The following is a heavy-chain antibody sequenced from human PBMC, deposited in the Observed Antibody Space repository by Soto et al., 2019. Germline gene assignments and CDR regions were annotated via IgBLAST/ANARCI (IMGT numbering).Heavy chain of an antibody. CDR2: ISYDGSNK. D-gene: IGHD5-18*01. CDR3: AKDFSYGSNPHFDY. V-gene: IGHV3-30*18. J-gene: IGHJ4*02. CDR1: GFTFSSYG. Sequence: HPWGSLRLSCAASGFTFSSYGMHWVRQAPCKWLEWVAVISYDGSNKYYADSVKGRFTISRDNSKNTLYLQMNSLRAEDTAVYYCAKDFSYGSNPHFDYWGQGTLVTVSS.